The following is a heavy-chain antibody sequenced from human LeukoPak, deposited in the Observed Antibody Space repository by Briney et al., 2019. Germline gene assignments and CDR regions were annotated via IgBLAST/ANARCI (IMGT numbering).Heavy chain of an antibody. Sequence: GGSLRLSCAASGFTFSSYSMNWVRQAPGKGLEWVSSISSSSSYIYYADSVKGRFTISRDNAKNSLYLQMNSLRAEDTAVYYCASCYSSGRYGFDYWGQGTLVTVSS. CDR1: GFTFSSYS. V-gene: IGHV3-21*01. CDR2: ISSSSSYI. CDR3: ASCYSSGRYGFDY. J-gene: IGHJ4*02. D-gene: IGHD6-19*01.